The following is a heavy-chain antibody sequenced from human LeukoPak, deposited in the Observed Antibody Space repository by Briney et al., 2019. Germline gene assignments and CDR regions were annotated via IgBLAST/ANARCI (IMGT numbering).Heavy chain of an antibody. CDR3: ARAPYCSGGSCSNFDY. J-gene: IGHJ4*02. CDR2: IYYSGST. D-gene: IGHD2-15*01. Sequence: SETLSLTCTVSGGSISSYYWSWIRQPPGKGLEWIGYIYYSGSTNYNSSLKSRVTISVDTSKNQFSLKLSSVTAADTAVYYCARAPYCSGGSCSNFDYWGQGTLATVSS. V-gene: IGHV4-59*01. CDR1: GGSISSYY.